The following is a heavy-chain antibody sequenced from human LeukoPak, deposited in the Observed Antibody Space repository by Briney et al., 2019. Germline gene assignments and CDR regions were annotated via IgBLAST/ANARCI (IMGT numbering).Heavy chain of an antibody. D-gene: IGHD3-22*01. CDR2: ISGSGGST. CDR1: GFTFSSYA. V-gene: IGHV3-23*01. CDR3: AKQDYYDSSGYSRLGFDY. J-gene: IGHJ4*02. Sequence: GGSLRLSCAASGFTFSSYAMSWVRQAPGKGLEWVSAISGSGGSTYYADSVKGRFTISRDNSENTLYLQMNSLRAEDTAVYYCAKQDYYDSSGYSRLGFDYWGRGALVTVSS.